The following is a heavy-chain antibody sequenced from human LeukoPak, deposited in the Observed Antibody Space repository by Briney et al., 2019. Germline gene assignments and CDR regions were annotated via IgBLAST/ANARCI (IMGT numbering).Heavy chain of an antibody. D-gene: IGHD4-17*01. Sequence: SETLSLTCNVSNDSINNFYWTWIRQPAGRGLEWIGTVSTSDTPHYNPSLKSRVAISIDKSKNHFSLRLISVTAADTAVYFCAGDYSSLVMGHWAQGTPVTVSS. V-gene: IGHV4-4*07. J-gene: IGHJ4*02. CDR3: AGDYSSLVMGH. CDR1: NDSINNFY. CDR2: VSTSDTP.